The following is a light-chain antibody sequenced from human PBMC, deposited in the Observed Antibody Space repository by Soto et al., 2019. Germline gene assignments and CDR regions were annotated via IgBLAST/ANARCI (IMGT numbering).Light chain of an antibody. Sequence: DIQMTQSQSSLSASVGDRVTITCRASQSISSYLNWYQHKPGKAPRLLIYAASSLQSGVPSRFSGSGSGTDFTLTISSLQPEDSAAYYCQQSYSTPLDFGQGTKLEIK. CDR3: QQSYSTPLD. J-gene: IGKJ2*01. CDR2: AAS. V-gene: IGKV1-39*01. CDR1: QSISSY.